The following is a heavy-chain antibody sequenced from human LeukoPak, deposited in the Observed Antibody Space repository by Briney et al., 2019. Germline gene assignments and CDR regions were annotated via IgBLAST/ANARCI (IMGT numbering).Heavy chain of an antibody. D-gene: IGHD2-2*01. CDR1: GFTFDDYA. V-gene: IGHV3-9*03. J-gene: IGHJ6*03. Sequence: GGSLRLSCAASGFTFDDYAMHWVRQAPGKGLEWVSGISWNSGSIGYADSVKGRFTISRDNAKNSLYLQMNSLRAEDMALYYCAKEGYCSSTSCSHYYMDVWGKGTTVTVSS. CDR2: ISWNSGSI. CDR3: AKEGYCSSTSCSHYYMDV.